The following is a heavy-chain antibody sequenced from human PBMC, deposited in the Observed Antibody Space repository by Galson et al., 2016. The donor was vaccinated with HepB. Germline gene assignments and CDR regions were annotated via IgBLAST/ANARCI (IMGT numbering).Heavy chain of an antibody. V-gene: IGHV4-34*01. CDR3: ARGLKTYYYYGIDV. J-gene: IGHJ6*02. Sequence: LRLSCAASGITFSRYAMNWIRQPPGKGLEWVGDINHSGSTNYSPSLESRVTISVDMSKKQFSLRLTSLSAADAGVYYCARGLKTYYYYGIDVWGQGTTVIVSS. CDR2: INHSGST. CDR1: GITFSRYA.